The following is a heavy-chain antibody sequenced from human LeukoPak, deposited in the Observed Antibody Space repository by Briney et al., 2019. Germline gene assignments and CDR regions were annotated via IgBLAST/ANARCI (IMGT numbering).Heavy chain of an antibody. V-gene: IGHV3-7*01. Sequence: GGSLRLSCVASGFTFSSYWMTWVRQAPGKGLEWVANIKQDGSEKYYVDSVKGRFTISRDNAKNSLYLQMNSLRAEDTAVYYCARFQYYYDSSGYYPFDYWGQGTLVTVSS. D-gene: IGHD3-22*01. CDR2: IKQDGSEK. CDR3: ARFQYYYDSSGYYPFDY. J-gene: IGHJ4*02. CDR1: GFTFSSYW.